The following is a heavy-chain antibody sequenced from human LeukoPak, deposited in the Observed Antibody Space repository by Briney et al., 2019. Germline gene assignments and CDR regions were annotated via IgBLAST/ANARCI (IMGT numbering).Heavy chain of an antibody. D-gene: IGHD3-22*01. V-gene: IGHV3-66*01. CDR3: ARGGESSGYYYADY. J-gene: IGHJ4*02. CDR2: ILSGGST. Sequence: GGSLRLSCAVSGFTVSSNYMSWVRQAPGKGLEWVSVILSGGSTYYADSVKGRFTISRDDSKNTVYLQMNSLRAEDTSVYFCARGGESSGYYYADYGGQGTLVTVSS. CDR1: GFTVSSNY.